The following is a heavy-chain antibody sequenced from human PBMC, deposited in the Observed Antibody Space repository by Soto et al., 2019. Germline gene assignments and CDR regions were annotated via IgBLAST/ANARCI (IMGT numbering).Heavy chain of an antibody. D-gene: IGHD2-2*01. J-gene: IGHJ5*02. CDR2: IIPIFGTA. CDR1: GGTFSSYA. V-gene: IGHV1-69*13. Sequence: SVKVSCKASGGTFSSYAIGWVRQAPGQGLEWMGGIIPIFGTANYAQKFQGRVTITADESTSTAYMELSSLRSEDTAVYYCARGRPAATMGWFDPWGQGTLVTVSS. CDR3: ARGRPAATMGWFDP.